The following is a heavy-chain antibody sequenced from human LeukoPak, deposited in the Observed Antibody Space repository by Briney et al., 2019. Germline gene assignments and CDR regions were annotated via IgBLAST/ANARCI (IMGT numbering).Heavy chain of an antibody. Sequence: ASVKVSCKASGYTFTSYGISWVRQAPGQGLEWMGWISAYSGNTNYAQKLQGRVTMTTDTSTSTAYMELRSLRSDDTAVYYCARGGIGGEPKTNWFDPWGQGTLVTVSS. V-gene: IGHV1-18*01. CDR2: ISAYSGNT. CDR1: GYTFTSYG. CDR3: ARGGIGGEPKTNWFDP. J-gene: IGHJ5*02. D-gene: IGHD3-16*01.